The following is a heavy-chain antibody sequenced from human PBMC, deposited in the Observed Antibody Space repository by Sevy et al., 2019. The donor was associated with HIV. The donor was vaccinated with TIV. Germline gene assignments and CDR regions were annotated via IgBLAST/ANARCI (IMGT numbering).Heavy chain of an antibody. V-gene: IGHV3-30-3*01. CDR1: GFTFSSYA. D-gene: IGHD3-3*01. J-gene: IGHJ4*02. Sequence: GGSLRLSCAASGFTFSSYAMHWVRQAPGKGLEWVAVISYDGSNKCYAASVKGRFTTSRDNSKNTLYLQITSLRAEDTAVYYCASVSPPGITIFGVVITEGPLDYWGQGTLVTVSS. CDR3: ASVSPPGITIFGVVITEGPLDY. CDR2: ISYDGSNK.